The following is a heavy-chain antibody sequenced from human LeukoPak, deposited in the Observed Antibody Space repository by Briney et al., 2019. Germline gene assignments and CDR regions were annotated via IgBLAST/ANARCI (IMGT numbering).Heavy chain of an antibody. D-gene: IGHD1-26*01. J-gene: IGHJ5*02. CDR3: AREWDYNWFDP. CDR1: GFTVSSNY. V-gene: IGHV3-53*05. Sequence: GGSLRLSCAASGFTVSSNYMSWVRQAPGKGLEWVSVIYSGGSTYYADSVKGRFTISRDNSKNMLYLQMNSLRAEDTAVYYCAREWDYNWFDPWGQGTLVTVSS. CDR2: IYSGGST.